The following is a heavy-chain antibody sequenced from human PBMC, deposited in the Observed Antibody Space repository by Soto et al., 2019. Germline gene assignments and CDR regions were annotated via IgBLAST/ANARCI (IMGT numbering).Heavy chain of an antibody. CDR3: ASNAGMDV. CDR1: GFIFSSHV. V-gene: IGHV3-30-3*01. J-gene: IGHJ6*02. CDR2: ISSDGNNK. Sequence: LRLSCAASGFIFSSHVMHWVRQAPGKGLEWVTLISSDGNNKYYADSVKGRFTISRDNSKNTLYLQMNSLRAEDTAVYYCASNAGMDVWGQGTTVTVSS.